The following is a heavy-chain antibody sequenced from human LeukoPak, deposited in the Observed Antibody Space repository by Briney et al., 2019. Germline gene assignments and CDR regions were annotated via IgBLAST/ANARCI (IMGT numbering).Heavy chain of an antibody. V-gene: IGHV1-2*02. J-gene: IGHJ4*02. CDR3: ARDYDILTGSPFDY. CDR1: GYTFTGYY. CDR2: INPNSGGT. D-gene: IGHD3-9*01. Sequence: ASVTVSYKASGYTFTGYYMHWVRQAPGQGLEWMGWINPNSGGTNYAQKFQGRVTMTRATSISTAYMELSRLRSDDTAVYYCARDYDILTGSPFDYWGQGTLVTVSS.